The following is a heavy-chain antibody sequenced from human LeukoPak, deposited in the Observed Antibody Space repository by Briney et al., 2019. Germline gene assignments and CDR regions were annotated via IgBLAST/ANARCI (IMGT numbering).Heavy chain of an antibody. V-gene: IGHV4-59*01. CDR3: ASSGLEWESPTYYFDY. Sequence: ASETLSLTCTVSGGSISSYYWSWLRQPPGKGLEWIGYIYYSGSTNYNPSLKSRVTISVDTSKNQFSLKLSSVTAADTAVYYCASSGLEWESPTYYFDYWGQGTLVTVSS. CDR2: IYYSGST. CDR1: GGSISSYY. J-gene: IGHJ4*02. D-gene: IGHD1-26*01.